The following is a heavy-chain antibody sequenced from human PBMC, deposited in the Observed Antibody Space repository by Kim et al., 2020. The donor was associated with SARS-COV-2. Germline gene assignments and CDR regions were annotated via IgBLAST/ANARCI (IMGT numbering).Heavy chain of an antibody. V-gene: IGHV1-69*13. Sequence: SVKVSCKASGGTFSSYAISWVRQAPGQGLEWMGGIIPIFGTANYAQKFQGRVTITADESTSTAYMELSSLRSEDTAVYYCARDHEWLARGWFDPWGQGTLVTVSS. CDR2: IIPIFGTA. D-gene: IGHD6-19*01. CDR3: ARDHEWLARGWFDP. J-gene: IGHJ5*02. CDR1: GGTFSSYA.